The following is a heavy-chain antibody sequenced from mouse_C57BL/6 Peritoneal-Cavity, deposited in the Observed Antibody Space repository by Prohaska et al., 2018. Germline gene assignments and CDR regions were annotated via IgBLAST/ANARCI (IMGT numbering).Heavy chain of an antibody. V-gene: IGHV1-64*01. J-gene: IGHJ3*01. CDR3: ARDRGYGSSLFAY. Sequence: NYNEKFKSKATLTVDKSSSTAYMQLSSLTSEDSAVYYCARDRGYGSSLFAYWGQGTLVTVSA. D-gene: IGHD1-1*01.